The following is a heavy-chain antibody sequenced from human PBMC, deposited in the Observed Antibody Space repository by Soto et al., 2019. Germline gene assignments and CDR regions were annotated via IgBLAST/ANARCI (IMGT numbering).Heavy chain of an antibody. CDR1: GGSFSGYY. CDR3: ARGSTMIVVGGIGDRDYFDY. V-gene: IGHV4-34*01. Sequence: PSETLSLTCAVYGGSFSGYYWSWIRQPPGKGLEWIGEINHSGSTNYNPSLKSRVTISVDTFKNQFSLKLSSVTAADTAVYYCARGSTMIVVGGIGDRDYFDYWGQGTLVTVSS. D-gene: IGHD3-22*01. CDR2: INHSGST. J-gene: IGHJ4*02.